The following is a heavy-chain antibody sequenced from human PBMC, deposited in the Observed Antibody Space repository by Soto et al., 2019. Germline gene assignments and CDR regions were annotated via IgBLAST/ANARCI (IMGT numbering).Heavy chain of an antibody. V-gene: IGHV5-51*01. CDR3: ARLNYYDSRARAFDI. CDR1: GYSFSTYW. CDR2: VYPGVSDT. D-gene: IGHD3-22*01. Sequence: PGESLKISCKASGYSFSTYWIAWVRQMPGGGLEWVGIVYPGVSDTRYSPSFQGQVIISADKSITTAYLQWSSLKASDTAMYYCARLNYYDSRARAFDIWGQGTMVTVSS. J-gene: IGHJ3*02.